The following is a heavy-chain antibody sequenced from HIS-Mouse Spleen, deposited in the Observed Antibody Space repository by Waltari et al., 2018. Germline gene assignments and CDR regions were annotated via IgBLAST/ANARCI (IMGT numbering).Heavy chain of an antibody. Sequence: QVQLVQSGAEVKKPGSSVKVSCKASGGTFSSYAISCVRQAPGQGLEWMGRIIPILGIANYAQKFQGRVTITADKSPSTAYMELSSLRSEDTAVYYCARDQCSGGSCYRTNYYYGMDVWGQGTTVTVSS. V-gene: IGHV1-69*04. J-gene: IGHJ6*02. CDR3: ARDQCSGGSCYRTNYYYGMDV. CDR2: IIPILGIA. D-gene: IGHD2-15*01. CDR1: GGTFSSYA.